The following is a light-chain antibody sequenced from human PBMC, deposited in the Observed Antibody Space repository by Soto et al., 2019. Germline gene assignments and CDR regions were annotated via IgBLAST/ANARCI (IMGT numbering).Light chain of an antibody. V-gene: IGKV1-39*01. CDR1: QSISSY. CDR2: AAS. J-gene: IGKJ3*01. Sequence: DIQMTQSPSSLSASVGDRVTITCRASQSISSYLNWYQQKPGKAPKLLIYAASSLQSGVPSRFSGSVSGTDFTLTISSRQPEDFANYYCQQSYSTPQTFGPGTKVDIK. CDR3: QQSYSTPQT.